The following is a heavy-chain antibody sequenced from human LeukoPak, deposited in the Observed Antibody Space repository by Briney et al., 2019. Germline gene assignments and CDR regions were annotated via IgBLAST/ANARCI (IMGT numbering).Heavy chain of an antibody. CDR1: GFTFSSYP. D-gene: IGHD3-22*01. CDR3: ARVGYKNGGADYFDY. V-gene: IGHV3-64*02. J-gene: IGHJ4*02. CDR2: ISGNEGST. Sequence: PGGSLRLSCAASGFTFSSYPMHWVRQAPGKGPEYVSAISGNEGSTYYADSVKGRFTISRDNSKNTVYLQMGSPRPEDMAVYYCARVGYKNGGADYFDYWGQGTLVTVPS.